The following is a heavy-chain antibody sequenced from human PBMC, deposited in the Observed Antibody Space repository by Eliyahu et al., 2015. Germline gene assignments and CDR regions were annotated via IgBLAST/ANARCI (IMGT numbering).Heavy chain of an antibody. CDR3: ARHLVYYGSGTHFDY. CDR2: IYPGDSDT. J-gene: IGHJ4*02. D-gene: IGHD3-10*01. V-gene: IGHV5-51*01. CDR1: GYSFTSYW. Sequence: EVQLVQSGAEVKKPGESLKIXXKGSGYSFTSYWIGWVRQMPGXGLEWMGIIYPGDSDTRYSPSFQGQVTISADKSISTAYLQWSSLKASDTAMYYCARHLVYYGSGTHFDYWGQGTLVTVSS.